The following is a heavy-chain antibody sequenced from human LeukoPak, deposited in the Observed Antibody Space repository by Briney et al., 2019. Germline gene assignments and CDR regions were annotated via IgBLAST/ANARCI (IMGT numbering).Heavy chain of an antibody. D-gene: IGHD3-10*01. J-gene: IGHJ4*02. Sequence: SETLSLTCAVYGGSFSGYYWSWIRQPPGKGLEWIGEINHSGSTNYNPSLKSRVTISVDTSKNQFSLKLSSVTAADTAVYYCARVNTMVRGVILSFDYWGQGTLVTVSS. CDR3: ARVNTMVRGVILSFDY. CDR1: GGSFSGYY. CDR2: INHSGST. V-gene: IGHV4-34*01.